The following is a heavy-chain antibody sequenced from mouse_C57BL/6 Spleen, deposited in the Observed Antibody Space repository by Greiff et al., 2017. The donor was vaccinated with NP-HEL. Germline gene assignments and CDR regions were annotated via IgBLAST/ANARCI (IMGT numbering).Heavy chain of an antibody. CDR2: IYPGDGDT. CDR1: GYAFSSSW. V-gene: IGHV1-82*01. D-gene: IGHD4-1*01. J-gene: IGHJ2*01. Sequence: VKPGASVKISCKASGYAFSSSWMNWVKQRPGKGLEWIGRIYPGDGDTNYNGKFKGKATLTADKSSSTAYMQLSSLTSEDSAVYFCARGDWDGGYFDYWGQGTTLTVSS. CDR3: ARGDWDGGYFDY.